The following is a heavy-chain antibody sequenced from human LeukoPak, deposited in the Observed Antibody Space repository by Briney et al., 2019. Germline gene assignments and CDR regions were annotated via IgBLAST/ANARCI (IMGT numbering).Heavy chain of an antibody. V-gene: IGHV3-30*18. Sequence: GGSLRLSCAASGFTFSSYGMHWVRQAPGKGLEWVAVISYDGSNKYYADSVKGRFTISRDNSKNTLYLQMNSLRAEDTAVYYCAKGGIPSRWGQGTLVTVSS. CDR3: AKGGIPSR. D-gene: IGHD3-16*01. J-gene: IGHJ4*02. CDR2: ISYDGSNK. CDR1: GFTFSSYG.